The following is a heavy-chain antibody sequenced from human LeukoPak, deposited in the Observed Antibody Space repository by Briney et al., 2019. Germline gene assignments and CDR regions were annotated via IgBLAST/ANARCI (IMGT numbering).Heavy chain of an antibody. D-gene: IGHD1-26*01. CDR1: GYTFTDYY. CDR2: VDPEDGET. V-gene: IGHV1-69-2*01. J-gene: IGHJ4*02. CDR3: ATGPRADGSLDY. Sequence: RASVKVSCKVSGYTFTDYYMRWVQQASGKGLEWMGLVDPEDGETIYAEKFQGRVTITADTSTDTAYMELSSLRSEDTAVYYCATGPRADGSLDYWGQGTLVTVSS.